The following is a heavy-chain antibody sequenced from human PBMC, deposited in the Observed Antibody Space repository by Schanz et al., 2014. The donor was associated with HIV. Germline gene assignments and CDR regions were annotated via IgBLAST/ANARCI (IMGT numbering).Heavy chain of an antibody. CDR1: GFTFSSYG. CDR3: ARRSTPGGYYGMDV. D-gene: IGHD2-15*01. Sequence: QVQLVESGGGVVQPGRSLRLSCAVSGFTFSSYGMHWVRQAPGKGLEWVAVISYDGGNKYYADSVKGRFTISRDNSKNTLYLQMNSLRAEDTAVYYCARRSTPGGYYGMDVWGQGTTVTVSS. V-gene: IGHV3-30*03. J-gene: IGHJ6*02. CDR2: ISYDGGNK.